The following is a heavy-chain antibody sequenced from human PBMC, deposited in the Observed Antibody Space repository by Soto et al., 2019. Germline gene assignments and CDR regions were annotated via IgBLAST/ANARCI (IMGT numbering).Heavy chain of an antibody. CDR2: NYYSGIT. CDR3: ARGSSIAGLYYGMDV. Sequence: SETLSLPCTVSGGSISSGGYYRTWIRQHPGKGLEWIGYNYYSGITYYNPSLKSRVTISLDTSKNQFSLKLSSVTAADTAVYYCARGSSIAGLYYGMDVWGQGTTVTVSS. V-gene: IGHV4-31*03. D-gene: IGHD6-6*01. CDR1: GGSISSGGYY. J-gene: IGHJ6*02.